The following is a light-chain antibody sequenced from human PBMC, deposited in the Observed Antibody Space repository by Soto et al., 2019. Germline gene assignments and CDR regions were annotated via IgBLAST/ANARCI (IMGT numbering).Light chain of an antibody. Sequence: QSVLTQPPSASRSPGQSVTIACTGTSSDVGGYKYVSWYQQHPGKAPKLMIYEVNKRPSGVPDRFSGSKSGHTASLTVSGLQADDEADYFCSSYAGRNIVLFGGGTKVTVL. V-gene: IGLV2-8*02. CDR1: SSDVGGYKY. J-gene: IGLJ2*01. CDR2: EVN. CDR3: SSYAGRNIVL.